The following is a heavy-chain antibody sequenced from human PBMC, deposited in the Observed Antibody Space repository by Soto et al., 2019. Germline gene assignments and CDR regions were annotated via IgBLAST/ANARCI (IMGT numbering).Heavy chain of an antibody. V-gene: IGHV4-30-2*01. CDR1: GGAISIAGYS. Sequence: TLSLTCAVYGGAISIAGYSLNWIRQPPGEGLEWIGYIYHSGSFLYNPSLKSRVTISLDRSKNQFSLRLSSVTAADTAVFYSGRSVGYRSGWSIYYFDSWGQGDFVTVSS. CDR2: IYHSGSF. D-gene: IGHD6-19*01. CDR3: GRSVGYRSGWSIYYFDS. J-gene: IGHJ4*02.